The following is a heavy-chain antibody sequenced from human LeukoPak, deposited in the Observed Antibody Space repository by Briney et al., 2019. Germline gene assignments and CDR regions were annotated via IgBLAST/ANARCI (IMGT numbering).Heavy chain of an antibody. V-gene: IGHV3-30*18. CDR3: ANSDSSGYPLDY. J-gene: IGHJ4*02. CDR1: GFTFSSYG. CDR2: ISYDGSNK. Sequence: QPGRSLRLSRAASGFTFSSYGMHWVRQAPGKGLEWVAVISYDGSNKYYADSVKGRFTISRDNSKNTLYLQMNSLRAEDTAVYYCANSDSSGYPLDYWGQGTLVTVSS. D-gene: IGHD3-22*01.